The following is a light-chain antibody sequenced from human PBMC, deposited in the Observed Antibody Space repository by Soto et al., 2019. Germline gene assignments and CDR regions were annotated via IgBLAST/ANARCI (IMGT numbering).Light chain of an antibody. CDR2: AAS. Sequence: AIRMTQSPSSFSASTGDRVTITCRASQGIGSYLAWYQQKPGKAPELLIYAASTLQSGVPSRFSGSGSGTDFTLTISCLQSEDFATYYCQQYYSFPWTFGQGTKVDSK. CDR3: QQYYSFPWT. V-gene: IGKV1-8*01. J-gene: IGKJ1*01. CDR1: QGIGSY.